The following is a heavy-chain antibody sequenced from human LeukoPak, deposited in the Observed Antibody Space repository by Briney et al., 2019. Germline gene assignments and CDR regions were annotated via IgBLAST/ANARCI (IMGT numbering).Heavy chain of an antibody. V-gene: IGHV3-74*01. CDR1: GFTFSNYW. D-gene: IGHD2-15*01. Sequence: GGSLRLSCAASGFTFSNYWMHWVRQAPGKGLVWVSRISNDASSTTYADSVKGRFTISRDNTKNTLYLQMNSLRAEDTAVYYCAKDRYCSGGSCYGWRFDPWGQGTLVTVSS. CDR2: ISNDASST. CDR3: AKDRYCSGGSCYGWRFDP. J-gene: IGHJ5*02.